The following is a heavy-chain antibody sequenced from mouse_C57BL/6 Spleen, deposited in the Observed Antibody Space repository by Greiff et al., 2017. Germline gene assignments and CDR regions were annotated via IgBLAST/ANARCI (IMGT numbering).Heavy chain of an antibody. CDR2: IYPGSGNP. D-gene: IGHD4-1*01. J-gene: IGHJ4*01. CDR3: ARSGTGTGAMDY. Sequence: QFQLQQSEPELVKPGASGKISCKASGYSFPSSYIPWVKQRPGQGLEWIGWIYPGSGNPKYNEKFKGKATLTADTSSSTAYRQLSSLTSENSAVYYCARSGTGTGAMDYWGQGTSVTVSS. V-gene: IGHV1-66*01. CDR1: GYSFPSSY.